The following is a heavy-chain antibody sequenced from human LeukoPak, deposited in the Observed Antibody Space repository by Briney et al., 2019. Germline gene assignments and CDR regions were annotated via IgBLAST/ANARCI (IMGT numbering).Heavy chain of an antibody. CDR2: IYYSGST. CDR3: ARVRIAVAGTPFDY. D-gene: IGHD6-19*01. V-gene: IGHV4-30-4*01. CDR1: GGSISSGDYY. Sequence: NASQTLSLTCTVSGGSISSGDYYWSWIRQPPGKGLEWIGYIYYSGSTYYNPSLKSRVTISVDTPKNQFSLKLSSVTAADTAVYYCARVRIAVAGTPFDYWGQGTLVTVSS. J-gene: IGHJ4*02.